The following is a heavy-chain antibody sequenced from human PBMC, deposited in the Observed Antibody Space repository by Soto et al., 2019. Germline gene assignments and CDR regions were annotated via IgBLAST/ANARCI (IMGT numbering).Heavy chain of an antibody. V-gene: IGHV4-4*02. CDR2: IYHSGST. Sequence: SETLSLTCAVSGGSISSSNWWSWVRQPPGKGLEWIGEIYHSGSTNYNPSLKSRVTISVDKSKNQFSLKLSSVTAADTAVYYWARGWIVVVPAAKGTNWFDPWGQGTLVTVSS. J-gene: IGHJ5*02. D-gene: IGHD2-2*01. CDR3: ARGWIVVVPAAKGTNWFDP. CDR1: GGSISSSNW.